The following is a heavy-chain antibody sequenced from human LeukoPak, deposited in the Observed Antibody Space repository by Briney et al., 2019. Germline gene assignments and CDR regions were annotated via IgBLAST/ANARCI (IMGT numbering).Heavy chain of an antibody. J-gene: IGHJ4*02. Sequence: SETLSLTCTVSGGSISSGDYYWSWIRQPPGKGLEWIGYIYYSGSTYYNPSLKSRVTISVDTSKNQFSLKLSSVTAADTAVYYCARVDYGSGSSFDYWGQGTLVTVSS. D-gene: IGHD3-10*01. V-gene: IGHV4-30-4*01. CDR1: GGSISSGDYY. CDR3: ARVDYGSGSSFDY. CDR2: IYYSGST.